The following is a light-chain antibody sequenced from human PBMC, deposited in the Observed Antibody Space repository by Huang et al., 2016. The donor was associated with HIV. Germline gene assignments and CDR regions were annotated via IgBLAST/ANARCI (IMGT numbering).Light chain of an antibody. V-gene: IGKV3-11*01. CDR3: QQRSNWRIT. Sequence: EIVLTQSPATLSLSPGESATLSCRASQRVSSYLAWYQQKPGQAPRLLIYDASSRATGIPARFSGSGSGTDFTLTISSLEPEDFAVYYCQQRSNWRITFGGGTKVEIK. CDR2: DAS. J-gene: IGKJ4*01. CDR1: QRVSSY.